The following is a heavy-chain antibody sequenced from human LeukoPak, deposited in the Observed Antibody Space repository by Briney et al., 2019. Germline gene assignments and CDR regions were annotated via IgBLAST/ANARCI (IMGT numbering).Heavy chain of an antibody. J-gene: IGHJ4*02. V-gene: IGHV4-30-2*01. D-gene: IGHD3-10*01. Sequence: SQTLSLTCTVSGGSISSGGYYWSWIRQPPGKGLEWIGYIYHSGSTYYNPSLKSRVTISVDRSKNQVSLKLTSVTAADTAVYYCARGRNYGFGETRLGYWGQGTPVTVSS. CDR1: GGSISSGGYY. CDR2: IYHSGST. CDR3: ARGRNYGFGETRLGY.